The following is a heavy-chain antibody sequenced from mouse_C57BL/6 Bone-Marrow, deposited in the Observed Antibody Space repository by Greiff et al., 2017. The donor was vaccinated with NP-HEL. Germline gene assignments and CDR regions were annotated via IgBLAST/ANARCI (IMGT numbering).Heavy chain of an antibody. J-gene: IGHJ3*01. CDR3: TTNWAFAY. CDR1: GFNIKDDY. CDR2: IDPENGDT. V-gene: IGHV14-4*01. Sequence: VQLQQSGAELVRPGASVKLSCTASGFNIKDDYMHWVKQRPEQGLEWIGWIDPENGDTESASKFQGKATITADTSSNTAYLQLSSLTSEDTAVYYCTTNWAFAYWGQGTLVTVSA. D-gene: IGHD4-1*01.